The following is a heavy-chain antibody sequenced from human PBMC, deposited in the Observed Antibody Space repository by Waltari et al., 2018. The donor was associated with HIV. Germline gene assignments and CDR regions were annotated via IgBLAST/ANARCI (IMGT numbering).Heavy chain of an antibody. CDR3: ARIAYDSSGYGWFDP. CDR1: GFTFSSYW. V-gene: IGHV3-74*01. J-gene: IGHJ5*02. Sequence: EVQLVESGGGLVQPGGSLRLSCAASGFTFSSYWMHWVRQAPGKGLVCVSRINGDGSTTSYADSVNGRFTLSRDNAKNTLYLQMNSLRAEDTAVYYCARIAYDSSGYGWFDPCGHGTLVTVSS. CDR2: INGDGSTT. D-gene: IGHD3-22*01.